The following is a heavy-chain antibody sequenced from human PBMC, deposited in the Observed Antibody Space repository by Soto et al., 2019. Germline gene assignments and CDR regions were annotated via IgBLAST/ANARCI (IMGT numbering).Heavy chain of an antibody. V-gene: IGHV3-23*01. J-gene: IGHJ4*02. CDR1: GGKCVGYG. CDR2: ISGSGGST. D-gene: IGHD4-17*01. Sequence: PGGPLRISWGAAGGKCVGYGMSWVRKAPGKGLEWVSAISGSGGSTYYADSVKGRFTISRDNSKNTLYLQMNSLRAEDTAVYYCAKDRFYGATERDPDPQLYYFDYWGQRTLVTVSS. CDR3: AKDRFYGATERDPDPQLYYFDY.